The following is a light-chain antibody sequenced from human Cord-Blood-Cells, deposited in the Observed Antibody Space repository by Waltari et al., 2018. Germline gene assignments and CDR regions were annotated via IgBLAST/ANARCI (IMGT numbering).Light chain of an antibody. CDR1: SSDVGGYNY. CDR3: CSYAGSYTYV. CDR2: DVS. V-gene: IGLV2-11*01. J-gene: IGLJ1*01. Sequence: QSALTQPRSVSGSPGQSVTLSCTGTSSDVGGYNYVSWYQQHPGNAPKLMLYDVSKRPSGVPDRFSGSKSGNTASLTISGLQAEDEADYYCCSYAGSYTYVFGTGTKVTVL.